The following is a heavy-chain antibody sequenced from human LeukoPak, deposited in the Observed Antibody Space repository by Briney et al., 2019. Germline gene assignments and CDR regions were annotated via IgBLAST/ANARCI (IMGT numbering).Heavy chain of an antibody. CDR3: VRQRSDYASTYFDY. D-gene: IGHD4-17*01. V-gene: IGHV4-39*01. CDR2: IYYSGST. Sequence: SSGTLSLTCTVSGGSISSSSYYWGWIRQPPGKGLEWIGSIYYSGSTYYNPSLKSRVTISVDTSKNQFSLKLSSVTAADTAVYYCVRQRSDYASTYFDYWGQGTLVTVSS. J-gene: IGHJ4*02. CDR1: GGSISSSSYY.